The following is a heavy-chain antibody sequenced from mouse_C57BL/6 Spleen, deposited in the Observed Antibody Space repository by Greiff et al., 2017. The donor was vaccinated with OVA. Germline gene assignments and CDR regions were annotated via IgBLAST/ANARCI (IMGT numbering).Heavy chain of an antibody. CDR1: GYAFSSSW. V-gene: IGHV1-82*01. J-gene: IGHJ1*03. CDR2: IYPGDGDT. Sequence: VQLQQSGPELVKPGASVKISCKASGYAFSSSWMNWVKQRPGKGLEWIGRIYPGDGDTNYNGKFKGKATLTADKSSSTAYMQLSSLTSEDSAVYFCARLFYDGPLRGYFDVWGTGTTVTVSS. D-gene: IGHD2-3*01. CDR3: ARLFYDGPLRGYFDV.